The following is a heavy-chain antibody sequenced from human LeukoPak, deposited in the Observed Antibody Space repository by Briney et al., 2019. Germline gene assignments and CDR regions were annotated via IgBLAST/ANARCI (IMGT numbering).Heavy chain of an antibody. CDR1: GFTVSSSS. V-gene: IGHV3-66*01. Sequence: GGSLRLSCAASGFTVSSSSMNWVRLGPGEGLEWVSVISSDGNTYYADSVKGRFTIARDNSRNTLSLQMHGLRADDTAVYYCARGQEQFSSPWQWGPRRKNFYYYGMDVWGQGTTVTVSS. D-gene: IGHD6-19*01. CDR2: ISSDGNT. J-gene: IGHJ6*02. CDR3: ARGQEQFSSPWQWGPRRKNFYYYGMDV.